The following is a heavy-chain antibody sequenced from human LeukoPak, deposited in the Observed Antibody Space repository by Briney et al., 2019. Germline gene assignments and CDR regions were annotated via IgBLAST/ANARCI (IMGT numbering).Heavy chain of an antibody. Sequence: GESLKIPCKGSGYSFTSYWIGWVRQMPGKGLEWMGIIYPGDSDTRYSPSFQGQVTISADKSISTAYLQWSSLKASDTAMYYCARLSTTGTSYYYYGMDVWGQGTTVTVSS. J-gene: IGHJ6*02. CDR3: ARLSTTGTSYYYYGMDV. V-gene: IGHV5-51*01. CDR1: GYSFTSYW. D-gene: IGHD1-1*01. CDR2: IYPGDSDT.